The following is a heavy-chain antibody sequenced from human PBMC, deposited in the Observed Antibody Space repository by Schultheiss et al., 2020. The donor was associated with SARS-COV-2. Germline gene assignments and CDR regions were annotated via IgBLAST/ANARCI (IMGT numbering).Heavy chain of an antibody. Sequence: SETLSLTCTVSGGSISSYYWSWIRQPAGKGLEWIGRIYTSGSTNYNPSLKSRVTMSVDTSKNQFSLKLSSVTAADTAVYYCAREGDSSSSIPYYYYGMDVWGQGTTFTVSS. CDR3: AREGDSSSSIPYYYYGMDV. V-gene: IGHV4-4*07. D-gene: IGHD6-6*01. CDR2: IYTSGST. CDR1: GGSISSYY. J-gene: IGHJ6*02.